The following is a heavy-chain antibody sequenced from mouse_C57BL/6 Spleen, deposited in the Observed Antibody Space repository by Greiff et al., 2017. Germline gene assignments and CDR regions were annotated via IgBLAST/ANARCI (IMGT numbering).Heavy chain of an antibody. CDR1: GYTFTSYW. J-gene: IGHJ2*01. CDR2: IDPSDSYT. D-gene: IGHD3-2*02. V-gene: IGHV1-69*01. Sequence: QVQLQQPGAELVMPGASVKLSCKASGYTFTSYWMHWVKQRPGQGLEWIGEIDPSDSYTNYNQKFKGKSTLTVDKSSSTAYMQLSSLTSEDSAVXYCARFSSGFDDWGQGTTLTVSS. CDR3: ARFSSGFDD.